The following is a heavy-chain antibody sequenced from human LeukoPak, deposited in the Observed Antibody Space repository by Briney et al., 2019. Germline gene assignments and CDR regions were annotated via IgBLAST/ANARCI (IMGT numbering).Heavy chain of an antibody. D-gene: IGHD3-10*01. CDR2: IYYSGST. Sequence: SETLSLTCTVSGCSISGYYWIWIRQPPGQGLEWIMYIYYSGSTNFNPTLSSRVTISLDTCKSQFSLKLSSVTAADTAMYYCARERDVSLWFGELSYFFDSWGQGTLATISS. V-gene: IGHV4-59*01. J-gene: IGHJ4*02. CDR3: ARERDVSLWFGELSYFFDS. CDR1: GCSISGYY.